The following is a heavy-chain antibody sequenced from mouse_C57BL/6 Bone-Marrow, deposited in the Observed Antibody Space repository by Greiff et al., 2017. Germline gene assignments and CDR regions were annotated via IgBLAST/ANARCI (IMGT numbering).Heavy chain of an antibody. CDR1: GYTFTDYA. J-gene: IGHJ1*03. CDR3: AREGVRTVVAPRWYFDV. CDR2: ISTYYGDA. D-gene: IGHD1-1*01. V-gene: IGHV1-67*01. Sequence: VKLMESGPELVRPGVSVKISCKGSGYTFTDYAMHWVKQSHAKSLEWIGVISTYYGDASYNQKFKDKATMTVDKSSSTAYMELARLTSEDSAVYYCAREGVRTVVAPRWYFDVWGTGTTVTVSS.